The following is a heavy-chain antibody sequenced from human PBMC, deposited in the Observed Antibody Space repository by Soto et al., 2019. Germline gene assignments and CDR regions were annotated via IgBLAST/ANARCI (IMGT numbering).Heavy chain of an antibody. CDR3: ATRTTVTTFDY. V-gene: IGHV4-31*11. CDR2: IYFDGTT. Sequence: QVQLQESGPGLVKPSQTLSLTCDVSGASVTRAGSYWGWIRQRPGQGLEWIGYIYFDGTTYYNPSLKSRVIISADTSRNQFSLSLSFLTAADTAVYYYATRTTVTTFDYWGQGTLVTVSS. D-gene: IGHD4-17*01. CDR1: GASVTRAGSY. J-gene: IGHJ4*02.